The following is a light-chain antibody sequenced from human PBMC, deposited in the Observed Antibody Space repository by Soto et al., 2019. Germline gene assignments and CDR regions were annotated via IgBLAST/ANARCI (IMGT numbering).Light chain of an antibody. Sequence: EIVLTQSPGTLSLSPGERATLSCRASQSVTSTYLAWFQQKPGQAPRLLIYGVSNRATDIPDRFSGSGFGTDFTLTINRLEPEDFAVYYCQQYGTSPLTFGPGTKVEIK. CDR2: GVS. J-gene: IGKJ3*01. CDR1: QSVTSTY. CDR3: QQYGTSPLT. V-gene: IGKV3-20*01.